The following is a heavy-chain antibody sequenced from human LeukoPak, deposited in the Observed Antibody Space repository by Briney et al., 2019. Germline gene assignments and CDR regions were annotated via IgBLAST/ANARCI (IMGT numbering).Heavy chain of an antibody. J-gene: IGHJ4*02. D-gene: IGHD2-2*01. CDR3: AKADCSDIGCYVKDY. CDR2: IDGRGDNT. V-gene: IGHV3-23*01. CDR1: GFTFINSA. Sequence: GGSLRLSCAASGFTFINSAMNWVRQAPGKGLEWVSAIDGRGDNTIYADSVKGRFTISRDNYRNMLFMQMNSLRVEDTAVYYCAKADCSDIGCYVKDYWGQGTLVTVSS.